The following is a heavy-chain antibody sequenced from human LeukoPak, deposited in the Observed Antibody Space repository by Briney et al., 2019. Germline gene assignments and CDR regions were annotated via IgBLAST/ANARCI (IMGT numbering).Heavy chain of an antibody. V-gene: IGHV3-23*01. CDR2: ISGSGGST. CDR1: GFTFSSYD. J-gene: IGHJ4*02. CDR3: TGHQQDRGYSAF. D-gene: IGHD5-12*01. Sequence: GGSLILSRAASGFTFSSYDMNWVRQAPGKGLEWVSGISGSGGSTYYADSVKGRFTISRDNSKNTLSLQMNSLKTEDTAVYYCTGHQQDRGYSAFWGQGTLVTVSS.